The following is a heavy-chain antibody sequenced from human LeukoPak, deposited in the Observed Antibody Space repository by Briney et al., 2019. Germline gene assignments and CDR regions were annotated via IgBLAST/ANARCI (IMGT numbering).Heavy chain of an antibody. D-gene: IGHD4-17*01. J-gene: IGHJ4*02. Sequence: SETLSLTCTVSGGSISSYYWSWIRQPPGKGLEWIGYIYYSGSINYNPSLKSRVTISVDTSKNQFSLKLSSVTAADTAVYYCARGNGDYFDYWGQGTLVTVSS. CDR1: GGSISSYY. CDR2: IYYSGSI. V-gene: IGHV4-59*01. CDR3: ARGNGDYFDY.